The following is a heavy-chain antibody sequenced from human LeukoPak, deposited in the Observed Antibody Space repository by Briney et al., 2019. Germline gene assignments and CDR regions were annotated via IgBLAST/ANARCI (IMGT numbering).Heavy chain of an antibody. V-gene: IGHV3-49*05. CDR2: IRSKAYGGTT. Sequence: KTGGSLRLSCTASGFTFGDYAMSWFRQAPGKGLEGVGFIRSKAYGGTTEYAASVKGRFTISRDDSKIIAYLQMNSLKTEDTAVYYCTRDKSPYYYGSGSSNWFDPWGQGTLVTVSS. CDR3: TRDKSPYYYGSGSSNWFDP. D-gene: IGHD3-10*01. J-gene: IGHJ5*02. CDR1: GFTFGDYA.